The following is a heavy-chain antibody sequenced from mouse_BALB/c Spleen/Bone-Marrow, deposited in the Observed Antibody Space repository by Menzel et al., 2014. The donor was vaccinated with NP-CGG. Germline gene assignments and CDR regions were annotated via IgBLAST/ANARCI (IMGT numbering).Heavy chain of an antibody. D-gene: IGHD2-4*01. V-gene: IGHV5-12*02. CDR2: ISNGGGST. J-gene: IGHJ3*01. CDR1: GFTFSDYY. Sequence: SGGGLVQPGGSLKLSCATSGFTFSDYYMYWVRQTPEKRLEWVAYISNGGGSTYYPDTVKGRFTFSRDNAKNTLYLQMSRLKSEDTAMYYCARHNYDETWFAYWGQGTLVTVSA. CDR3: ARHNYDETWFAY.